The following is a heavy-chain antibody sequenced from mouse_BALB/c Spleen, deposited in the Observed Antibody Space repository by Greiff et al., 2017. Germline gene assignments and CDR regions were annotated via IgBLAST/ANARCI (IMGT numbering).Heavy chain of an antibody. Sequence: VQGVESGPGLVAPSQSLSITCTVSGFSLTSYGVHWVRQPPGKGLEWLGVIWAGGSTNYNSALMSRLGISKDNSKSQVFLKMNSLQTDDTAMYYCANYGYDGAMDYWGQGTSVTVSS. J-gene: IGHJ4*01. D-gene: IGHD2-2*01. CDR3: ANYGYDGAMDY. CDR2: IWAGGST. V-gene: IGHV2-9*02. CDR1: GFSLTSYG.